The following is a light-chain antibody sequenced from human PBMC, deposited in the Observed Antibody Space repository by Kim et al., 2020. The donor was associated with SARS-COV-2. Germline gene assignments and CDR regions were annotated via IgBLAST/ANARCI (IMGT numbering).Light chain of an antibody. CDR3: QQYYSNPLT. CDR1: QTVLYSPDNKNH. CDR2: WAF. J-gene: IGKJ4*01. V-gene: IGKV4-1*01. Sequence: ATINCRSSQTVLYSPDNKNHLAWYQQKPGQPPKLLIYWAFSRESGVPDRFSGSGSGTDFTLTISSLQAEDAAVYYCQQYYSNPLTFGGGTKVDIK.